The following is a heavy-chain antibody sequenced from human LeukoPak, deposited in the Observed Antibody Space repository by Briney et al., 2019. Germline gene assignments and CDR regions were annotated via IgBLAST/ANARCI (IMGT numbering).Heavy chain of an antibody. D-gene: IGHD6-13*01. CDR3: ARAGYWAATGYATD. CDR2: INPSGGST. CDR1: GYTFTNYY. Sequence: ASVKVSCKASGYTFTNYYMHWVRQAPGQGLEWMGIINPSGGSTTYAQKFQGRVTMTRDTSPSAVYMTLSSLTSEDTAVYYCARAGYWAATGYATDWGQGSLVTVSS. V-gene: IGHV1-46*03. J-gene: IGHJ4*02.